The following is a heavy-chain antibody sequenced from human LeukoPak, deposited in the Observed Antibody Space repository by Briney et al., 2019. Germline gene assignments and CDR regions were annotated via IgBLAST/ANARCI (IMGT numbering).Heavy chain of an antibody. CDR2: ICYSGST. CDR3: ARGGCSGGSCREGYFDY. V-gene: IGHV4-59*01. J-gene: IGHJ4*02. D-gene: IGHD2-15*01. Sequence: SETLSLACTVSGASISSYCWSWIRQPPGKGLEWIGSICYSGSTNYNPSLKSRVTISVDTSKNQFSLNLNSVTAADTAVYHCARGGCSGGSCREGYFDYWGQGTLVTVSS. CDR1: GASISSYC.